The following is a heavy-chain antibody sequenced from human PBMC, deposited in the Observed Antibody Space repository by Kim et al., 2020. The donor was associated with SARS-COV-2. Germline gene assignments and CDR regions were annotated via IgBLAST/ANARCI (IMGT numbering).Heavy chain of an antibody. J-gene: IGHJ6*04. CDR3: ARQVEGLDV. D-gene: IGHD1-26*01. V-gene: IGHV3-30-3*01. Sequence: GGSLRLSCAASGFTFRAYAIHWVRQAPGKGLEWVAVISHDASNKYYADSVKGRFTISRDNSMYTLYLQMYSLRPEDTAVYYCARQVEGLDVWGKGTTVIVSS. CDR1: GFTFRAYA. CDR2: ISHDASNK.